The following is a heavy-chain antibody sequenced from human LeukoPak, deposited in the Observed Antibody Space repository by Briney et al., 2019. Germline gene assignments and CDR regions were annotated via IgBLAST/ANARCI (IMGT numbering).Heavy chain of an antibody. CDR3: ARVQGSSGPGIFDY. CDR1: GFTFSSYW. CDR2: IKQDGSEK. V-gene: IGHV3-7*01. J-gene: IGHJ4*02. D-gene: IGHD6-19*01. Sequence: GGSLRLSCAASGFTFSSYWMSWVHQAPGKGLEWVANIKQDGSEKYYVDSVKGRFTISRDNAKNSLYLQMNSLRAEDTAVYYCARVQGSSGPGIFDYWGQGTLVTVSS.